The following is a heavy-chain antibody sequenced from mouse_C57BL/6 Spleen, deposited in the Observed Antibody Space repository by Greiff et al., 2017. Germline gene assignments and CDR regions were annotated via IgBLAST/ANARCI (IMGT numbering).Heavy chain of an antibody. J-gene: IGHJ2*01. CDR2: IHPYNDST. CDR3: SSRYYYGSAYFAY. V-gene: IGHV1-47*01. D-gene: IGHD1-1*01. Sequence: QVQLKQSGAELVKPGASVKMSCKASGYTFTTYTIEWVKQSHGKSLEWIGNIHPYNDSTKYNEKFKGKATLTVDKSSSKSFLELSRLTSDDSAVYYCSSRYYYGSAYFAYWGQGTPLTVSS. CDR1: GYTFTTYT.